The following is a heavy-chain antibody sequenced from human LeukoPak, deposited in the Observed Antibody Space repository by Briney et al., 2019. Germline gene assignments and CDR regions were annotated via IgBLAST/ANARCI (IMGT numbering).Heavy chain of an antibody. J-gene: IGHJ4*02. CDR1: GFTFSSYG. CDR2: IRYDGSNK. D-gene: IGHD6-13*01. Sequence: PGGSLRLSCAASGFTFSSYGMHWVRQAPGKGLEWVAFIRYDGSNKYYADSVKGRFTISRDNAKNSVYLQMNSLRAEDTALYYCARDQGAAGDYWGQGTLVTVSS. CDR3: ARDQGAAGDY. V-gene: IGHV3-30*02.